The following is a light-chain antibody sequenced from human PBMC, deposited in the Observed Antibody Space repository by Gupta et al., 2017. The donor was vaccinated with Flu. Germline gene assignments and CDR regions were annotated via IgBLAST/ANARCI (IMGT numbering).Light chain of an antibody. J-gene: IGKJ2*01. V-gene: IGKV3-15*01. Sequence: TLSVSPVERATLSCRTSQSVGSKLAWYQQKPGQAPRLLIYGASTRATGVPASFSGSGSGTEFTLTISSLQSEDFAVYYCQQYNDWFLYTFGQGTKLEIK. CDR1: QSVGSK. CDR3: QQYNDWFLYT. CDR2: GAS.